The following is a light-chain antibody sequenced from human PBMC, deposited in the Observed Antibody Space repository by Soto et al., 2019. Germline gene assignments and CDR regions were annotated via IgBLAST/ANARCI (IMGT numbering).Light chain of an antibody. V-gene: IGKV1-6*01. Sequence: IQMTQSPSSLSASVGDRVTITCRASQSISTYLNWYQQKSGNAPKLLIYDVSTLQTGVPSRFSGSGSGTDFTLTISSLQPEDFATYYCLQDYSYPRTFGQGTKVDIK. CDR1: QSISTY. CDR3: LQDYSYPRT. J-gene: IGKJ1*01. CDR2: DVS.